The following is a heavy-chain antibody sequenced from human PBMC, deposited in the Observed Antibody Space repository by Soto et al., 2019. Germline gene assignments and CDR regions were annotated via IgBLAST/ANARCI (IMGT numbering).Heavy chain of an antibody. J-gene: IGHJ4*02. Sequence: PGGSLRLSCAGSGFTFSSYAMSWVRQAPGKGLEWVSAISGSGDSTYYADSVKGRFTVSRDNSKNTLYLQMNSLRAEDTAVFYCAKERSSGWSFDYWGQGTLVTVSS. V-gene: IGHV3-23*01. CDR2: ISGSGDST. CDR1: GFTFSSYA. D-gene: IGHD6-19*01. CDR3: AKERSSGWSFDY.